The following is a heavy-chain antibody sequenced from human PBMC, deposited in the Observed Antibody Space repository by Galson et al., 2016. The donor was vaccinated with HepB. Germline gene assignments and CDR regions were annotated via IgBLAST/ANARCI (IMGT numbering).Heavy chain of an antibody. CDR2: ISDDGSNK. V-gene: IGHV3-30*18. Sequence: SLRLSCAASGFTFINSGLHWVRQTPGKGLEWVAVISDDGSNKNYADSVKGRFTVSRDNSRDTLFLQMNNLRLADTAVYYCAKDPYSSPRGYFDLWGRGTLVTVSS. CDR3: AKDPYSSPRGYFDL. D-gene: IGHD6-13*01. CDR1: GFTFINSG. J-gene: IGHJ2*01.